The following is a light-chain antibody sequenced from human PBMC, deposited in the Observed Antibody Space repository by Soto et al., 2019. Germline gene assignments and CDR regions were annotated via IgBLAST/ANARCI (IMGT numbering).Light chain of an antibody. Sequence: IELSQSPCTLSLSPGERATLSCRASQSVSSSHLAWYQQKPGQAPRLLIYSASSRATGIPDRFSGSGSGTDFTLTISRLEPEDFAVYYCQRYGGFGQGTKVDIK. J-gene: IGKJ1*01. CDR3: QRYGG. CDR2: SAS. V-gene: IGKV3-20*01. CDR1: QSVSSSH.